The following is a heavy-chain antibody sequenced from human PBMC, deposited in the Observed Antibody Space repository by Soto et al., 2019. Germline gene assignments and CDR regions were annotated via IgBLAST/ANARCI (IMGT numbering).Heavy chain of an antibody. J-gene: IGHJ4*02. D-gene: IGHD2-15*01. CDR2: ISAYNGNT. V-gene: IGHV1-18*01. CDR1: GYTFTSYG. Sequence: GASVKVSCKASGYTFTSYGISWVRQAPGQGLEWMGWISAYNGNTNYAQKLQGRVTMTTDTSTSTAYMELRSLRSDDTAVYYCARVGYCSGGSCYGSGTQGAHWGQGTLVTVSS. CDR3: ARVGYCSGGSCYGSGTQGAH.